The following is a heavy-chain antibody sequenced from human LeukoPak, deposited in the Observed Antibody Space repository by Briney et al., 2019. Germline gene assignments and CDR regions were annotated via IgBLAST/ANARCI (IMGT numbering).Heavy chain of an antibody. CDR3: ARRGSSPNYYYYYMDV. D-gene: IGHD6-6*01. CDR1: GGSISSSSYY. CDR2: IYYSGST. Sequence: PSETLSLTCTVSGGSISSSSYYWGWIRQPPGKRLEWIGSIYYSGSTYYNPSLKSRVTISVDTSKNQFSLKLSSVTAVDTAVYYCARRGSSPNYYYYYMDVWGKGTTVTVSS. V-gene: IGHV4-39*01. J-gene: IGHJ6*03.